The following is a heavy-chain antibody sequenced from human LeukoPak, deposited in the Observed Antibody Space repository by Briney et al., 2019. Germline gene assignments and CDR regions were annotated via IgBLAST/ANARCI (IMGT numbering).Heavy chain of an antibody. CDR1: GYRFTSTW. J-gene: IGHJ4*02. CDR3: ATVNSAHWFFDY. V-gene: IGHV5-51*01. D-gene: IGHD1-26*01. Sequence: GESLQISCQGSGYRFTSTWIGWVRLMPGKGLEWMGTIYPIDSDTRYSPSFQGQVTISADKSISTAYLQWSSLRASDTAMYYCATVNSAHWFFDYWGQGTLVTVSS. CDR2: IYPIDSDT.